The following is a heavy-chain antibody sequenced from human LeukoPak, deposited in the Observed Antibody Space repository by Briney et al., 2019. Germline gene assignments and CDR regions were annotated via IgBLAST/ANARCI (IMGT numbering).Heavy chain of an antibody. CDR3: ANEDHYGDYFYFDY. CDR2: IRYDGSNK. D-gene: IGHD4-17*01. J-gene: IGHJ4*02. CDR1: GFTFSSYG. V-gene: IGHV3-30*02. Sequence: GGSLRLSCAASGFTFSSYGMHWVRQAPGKGLEWVAFIRYDGSNKYYADSVKGRFTISRDKSKNTLYLQMNSLRAEDTAVYYCANEDHYGDYFYFDYWGQGTLVTVSP.